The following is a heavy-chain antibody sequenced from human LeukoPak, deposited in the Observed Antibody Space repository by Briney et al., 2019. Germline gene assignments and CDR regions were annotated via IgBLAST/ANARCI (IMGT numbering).Heavy chain of an antibody. CDR1: GYTFIRYG. CDR3: ARGGQLLTSDFDY. CDR2: ISAYNGNT. V-gene: IGHV1-18*01. J-gene: IGHJ4*02. Sequence: ASVKVSCKAAGYTFIRYGISWVRQAPGQGLEWMGWISAYNGNTKNVQKFQGRVTMTTDTSTSIAYMELRCLRSDDTAVYYCARGGQLLTSDFDYWGQGTLVTVSS. D-gene: IGHD4-23*01.